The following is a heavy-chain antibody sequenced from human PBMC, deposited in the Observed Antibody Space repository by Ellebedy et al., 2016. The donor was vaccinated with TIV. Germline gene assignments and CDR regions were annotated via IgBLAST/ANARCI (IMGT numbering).Heavy chain of an antibody. V-gene: IGHV1-18*01. J-gene: IGHJ6*02. Sequence: AASVKVSCKASGYTFTSYGINWVRQAPGQGLEWMGWISAYNGNTNYAQNLQGRVTMTTDTSTSTAFMELRSLRSDDTAVYYCARDYTSSWRYYYYGMDVWGQGTTVTVSS. CDR3: ARDYTSSWRYYYYGMDV. D-gene: IGHD6-13*01. CDR1: GYTFTSYG. CDR2: ISAYNGNT.